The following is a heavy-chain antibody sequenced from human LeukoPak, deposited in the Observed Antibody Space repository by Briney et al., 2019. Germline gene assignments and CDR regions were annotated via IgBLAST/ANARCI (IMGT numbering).Heavy chain of an antibody. D-gene: IGHD5-18*01. J-gene: IGHJ4*02. Sequence: GGSPRLSCAASVFTFRNAWMSWVSQAPGKGLGWVGRIKRIIDGGATDYADSVKGRFTISRDNSKNALYLQMNSLRAEDTAVYYCAKDRYSFGTYYFDYWGQGTLVSVSS. CDR2: IKRIIDGGAT. CDR3: AKDRYSFGTYYFDY. V-gene: IGHV3-15*01. CDR1: VFTFRNAW.